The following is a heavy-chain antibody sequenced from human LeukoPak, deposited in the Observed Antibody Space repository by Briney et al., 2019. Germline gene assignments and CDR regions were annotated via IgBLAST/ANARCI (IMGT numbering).Heavy chain of an antibody. Sequence: ASVTVSCKASGYTFTNYGISWLRQAPGQGLEWMGWISAYSGNTDYAQKLQDIVTMTTDTSTSTAYMELRSLRSDDTAVYYCARVAYSSSWYYFDYWGQGTLVTVSS. V-gene: IGHV1-18*01. CDR3: ARVAYSSSWYYFDY. J-gene: IGHJ4*02. CDR1: GYTFTNYG. D-gene: IGHD6-13*01. CDR2: ISAYSGNT.